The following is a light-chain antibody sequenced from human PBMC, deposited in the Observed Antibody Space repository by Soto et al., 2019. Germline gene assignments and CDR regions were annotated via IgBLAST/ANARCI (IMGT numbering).Light chain of an antibody. V-gene: IGKV1-39*01. J-gene: IGKJ1*01. CDR1: QNIRTF. CDR3: QQSYSRPRT. Sequence: DIQMTQSPASLSASVGDTVTITCRASQNIRTFLHWYQQKTGKAPKLLIYAASNLKSGVPSRFSGSGSGTEFTLTISSLQREDFATYYCQQSYSRPRTFGPGAKVE. CDR2: AAS.